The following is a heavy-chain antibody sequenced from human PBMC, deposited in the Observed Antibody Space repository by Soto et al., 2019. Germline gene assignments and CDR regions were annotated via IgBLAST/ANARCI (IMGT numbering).Heavy chain of an antibody. D-gene: IGHD4-17*01. CDR1: GYTFTSYG. CDR3: ARGSYDYGDYDPSVENFDH. CDR2: LSGYNGNT. J-gene: IGHJ4*02. V-gene: IGHV1-18*04. Sequence: ASVKVSCKASGYTFTSYGISWVRQAPGQGLEWMGWLSGYNGNTNYAQKFQGRVTLTTDTSATTAYMELKSLRSDDTAVYYCARGSYDYGDYDPSVENFDHWGQGTLVTVSS.